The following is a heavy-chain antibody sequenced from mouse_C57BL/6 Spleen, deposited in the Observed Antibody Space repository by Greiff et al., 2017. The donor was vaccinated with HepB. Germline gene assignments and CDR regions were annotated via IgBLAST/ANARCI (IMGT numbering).Heavy chain of an antibody. Sequence: EVQVVESGGGLVKPGGSLKLSCAASGFTFSDYGMHWVRQAPEKGLEWVAYISSGSSTIYYADTVKGRFTISRDNAKNTLFLQMTSLRSEDTAMYYCAMILTGTHYYAMDYWGQGTSVTVSS. CDR2: ISSGSSTI. D-gene: IGHD4-1*01. CDR1: GFTFSDYG. J-gene: IGHJ4*01. CDR3: AMILTGTHYYAMDY. V-gene: IGHV5-17*01.